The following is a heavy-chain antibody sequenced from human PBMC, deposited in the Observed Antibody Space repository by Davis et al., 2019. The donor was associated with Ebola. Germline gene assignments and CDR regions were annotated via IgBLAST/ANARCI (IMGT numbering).Heavy chain of an antibody. J-gene: IGHJ6*04. CDR2: IIPIFGTA. D-gene: IGHD3-16*01. CDR1: GGTFTNYD. Sequence: AASVKVSCKTSGGTFTNYDITWVRQATGQGLDWMGGIIPIFGTANYAQKFQGRVTITADESTSTAYMELSSLRSEDTAVYYCARDLQFGELGMDVWGKGTTVTVSS. V-gene: IGHV1-69*13. CDR3: ARDLQFGELGMDV.